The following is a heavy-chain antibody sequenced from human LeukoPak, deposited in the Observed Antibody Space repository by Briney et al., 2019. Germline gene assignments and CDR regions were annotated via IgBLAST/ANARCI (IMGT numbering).Heavy chain of an antibody. CDR1: GFTFSDYY. Sequence: GGSLRLSCAASGFTFSDYYMSWIRQAPGKGLEWVSYISSSSSYTNYADSVKGRFTISRDNAKNPLYLQMNSLRAEDTAVYYCARRGHYDSSGYYPKDHWGQGTMVTVSS. V-gene: IGHV3-11*03. D-gene: IGHD3-22*01. J-gene: IGHJ3*01. CDR2: ISSSSSYT. CDR3: ARRGHYDSSGYYPKDH.